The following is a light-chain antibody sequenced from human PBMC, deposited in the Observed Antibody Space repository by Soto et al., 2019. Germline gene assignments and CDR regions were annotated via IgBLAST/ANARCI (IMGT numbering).Light chain of an antibody. CDR2: GAS. CDR1: QSVSSSY. Sequence: EIVLTQSPGTLSLSPGERATLSCRASQSVSSSYLAWYQQKPGQAPRLLIYGASSRATGIPDRFSGSGSGTDFTLPISRLEPEVFGVYYCQQYGSSPQYTFGQGTKLEIK. CDR3: QQYGSSPQYT. J-gene: IGKJ2*01. V-gene: IGKV3-20*01.